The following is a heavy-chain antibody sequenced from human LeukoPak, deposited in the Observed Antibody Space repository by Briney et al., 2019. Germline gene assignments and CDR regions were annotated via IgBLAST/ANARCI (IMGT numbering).Heavy chain of an antibody. CDR2: IDPSDSYT. D-gene: IGHD3-16*01. J-gene: IGHJ5*02. CDR3: ARLKHLIPNNWFDP. Sequence: GESLKISCKGSGYSFPTYWIDWVRQMPGKGLEWMGRIDPSDSYTNYSPSFQGHVTISADKSISTAYLQWSSLKASDTAMYYCARLKHLIPNNWFDPWGQGTLVTVSS. V-gene: IGHV5-10-1*01. CDR1: GYSFPTYW.